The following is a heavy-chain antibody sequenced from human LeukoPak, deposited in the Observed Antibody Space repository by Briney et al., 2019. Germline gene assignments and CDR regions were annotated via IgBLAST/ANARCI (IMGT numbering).Heavy chain of an antibody. Sequence: SETLSLTCAVYGGSFSGYYWSWIRQPPGKGLEWIGYIYYSGSTNYNPSLKSRVTISVDTSKNQFSLKLSSVTAADTAVYYCAGAYSYGYSDYWGQGTLVTVSS. D-gene: IGHD5-18*01. J-gene: IGHJ4*02. CDR3: AGAYSYGYSDY. CDR1: GGSFSGYY. V-gene: IGHV4-59*01. CDR2: IYYSGST.